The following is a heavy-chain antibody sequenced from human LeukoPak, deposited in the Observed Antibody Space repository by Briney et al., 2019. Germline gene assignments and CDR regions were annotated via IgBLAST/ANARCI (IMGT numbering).Heavy chain of an antibody. Sequence: GGSLRPSCAASGFTFSSYSMNWVRQAPGKGLEWVSSISSSSSYIYYADSVKGRFTISRDNAKNSLYLQMNSLRAEDTAVYYCARGAAAGTGDYWGQGTLVTVSS. CDR1: GFTFSSYS. CDR2: ISSSSSYI. D-gene: IGHD6-13*01. J-gene: IGHJ4*02. CDR3: ARGAAAGTGDY. V-gene: IGHV3-21*01.